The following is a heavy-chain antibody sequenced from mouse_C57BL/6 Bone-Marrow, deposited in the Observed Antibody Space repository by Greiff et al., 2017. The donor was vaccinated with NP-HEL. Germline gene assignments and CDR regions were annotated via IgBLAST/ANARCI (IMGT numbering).Heavy chain of an antibody. CDR1: GFTFSSYA. Sequence: EVMLVESGGGLVKPGGSLKLSCAASGFTFSSYAMSWVRQTPEKRLEWVATISDGGSYTYYPDNVKGRFTISRDNAKNNLYLQMSHLKFEDTAMYYCARDIVTRYAMDYWGQGTSVTVSS. D-gene: IGHD2-5*01. J-gene: IGHJ4*01. V-gene: IGHV5-4*01. CDR2: ISDGGSYT. CDR3: ARDIVTRYAMDY.